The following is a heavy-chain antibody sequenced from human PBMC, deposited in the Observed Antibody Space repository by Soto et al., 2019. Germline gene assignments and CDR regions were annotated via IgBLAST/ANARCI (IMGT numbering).Heavy chain of an antibody. CDR2: IDTSGHST. D-gene: IGHD6-13*01. CDR3: AKDSWYFDL. V-gene: IGHV3-74*01. CDR1: GFVFTNFW. Sequence: PGGSLRLSCEASGFVFTNFWMHWVRHVPGKGLVWVARIDTSGHSTNYAESVKGRFTISRDNAKNTVSLQMNSLGVEDTGVYYCAKDSWYFDLWSQGSQVTVSS. J-gene: IGHJ4*02.